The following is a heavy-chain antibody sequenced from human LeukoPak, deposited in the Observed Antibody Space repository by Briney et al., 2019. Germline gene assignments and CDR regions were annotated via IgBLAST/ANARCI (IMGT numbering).Heavy chain of an antibody. V-gene: IGHV4-59*12. CDR3: ARGNWGSVDY. Sequence: SETLSLTCAVSGGSISSYYWNWIRQPPGKGLEWIGYVYYSGSTNYNPSLKSRVTISVDRSKNQFSLKLSSVTAADTAVYYCARGNWGSVDYWGQGTLVTVSS. CDR1: GGSISSYY. CDR2: VYYSGST. D-gene: IGHD7-27*01. J-gene: IGHJ4*02.